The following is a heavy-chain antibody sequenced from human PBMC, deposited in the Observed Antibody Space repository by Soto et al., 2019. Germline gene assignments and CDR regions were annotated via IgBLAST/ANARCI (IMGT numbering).Heavy chain of an antibody. Sequence: SETLSLTCAVYGGSFSDYYGTWIRQSPGKGLEWIGEINHSGITYYNPSPKSRVTISVDTSKNQFSLKLSSVTAADTAVYYCARHGELDWNYYYYYYGMDVWGQGTTVTVSS. CDR2: INHSGIT. CDR3: ARHGELDWNYYYYYYGMDV. CDR1: GGSFSDYY. D-gene: IGHD1-7*01. J-gene: IGHJ6*02. V-gene: IGHV4-34*01.